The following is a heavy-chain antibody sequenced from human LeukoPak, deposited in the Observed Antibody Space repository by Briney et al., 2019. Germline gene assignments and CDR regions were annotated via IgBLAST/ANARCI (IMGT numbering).Heavy chain of an antibody. J-gene: IGHJ4*02. CDR2: IYYSGST. CDR3: ARAKAGTIYYFDY. CDR1: GGSISSYY. V-gene: IGHV4-59*01. D-gene: IGHD1/OR15-1a*01. Sequence: SETLSLTCTVSGGSISSYYWSWIRQPPGKGLEWIGYIYYSGSTNYNPSLKSRVTISVDTSKNQLSLELRSVIAADTAVYFCARAKAGTIYYFDYWGQGTLVTVSS.